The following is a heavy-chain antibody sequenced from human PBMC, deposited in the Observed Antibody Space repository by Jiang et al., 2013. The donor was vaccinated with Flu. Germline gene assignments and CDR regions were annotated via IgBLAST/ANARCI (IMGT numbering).Heavy chain of an antibody. Sequence: DTRYSPSFQGQVTISADKSISTPNLQWSSLKASDTAMYYCARHRGDSSGYYHFDYWGQGTLVTVSS. CDR3: ARHRGDSSGYYHFDY. D-gene: IGHD3-22*01. CDR2: DT. V-gene: IGHV5-51*01. J-gene: IGHJ4*02.